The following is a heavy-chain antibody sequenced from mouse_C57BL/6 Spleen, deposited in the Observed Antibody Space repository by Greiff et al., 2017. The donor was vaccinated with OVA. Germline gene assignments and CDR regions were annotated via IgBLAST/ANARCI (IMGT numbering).Heavy chain of an antibody. CDR2: ISSGSSTI. D-gene: IGHD4-1*01. CDR3: ARAGPYWYFDV. J-gene: IGHJ1*03. CDR1: GFTFSDYG. Sequence: EVQVVESGGGLVKPGGSLKLSCAASGFTFSDYGMHWVRQAPEKGLEWVAYISSGSSTIYYADTVKGRFTISRDNAKNTLFLQMTSLRSEDTAMYYCARAGPYWYFDVWGTGTTVTVSS. V-gene: IGHV5-17*01.